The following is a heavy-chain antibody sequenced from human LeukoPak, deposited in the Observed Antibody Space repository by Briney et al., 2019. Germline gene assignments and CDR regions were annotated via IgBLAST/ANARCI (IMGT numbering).Heavy chain of an antibody. Sequence: GGSLRLSCVASGFIFSNVYMSWVRQAPGKGLECVGRIKSNTDGGTTDYAAPVKGRFTISRDDSKNTLYLQMNRLKTEDTGVYYCTIDYRYNDYWGQGTLVTVST. CDR1: GFIFSNVY. V-gene: IGHV3-15*01. J-gene: IGHJ4*02. CDR3: TIDYRYNDY. D-gene: IGHD3-3*01. CDR2: IKSNTDGGTT.